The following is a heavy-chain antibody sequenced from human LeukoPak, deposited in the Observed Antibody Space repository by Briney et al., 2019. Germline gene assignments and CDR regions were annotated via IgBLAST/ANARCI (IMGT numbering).Heavy chain of an antibody. J-gene: IGHJ4*02. V-gene: IGHV4-39*01. CDR2: INYSGST. CDR1: GGSVSSTPYY. CDR3: ARYVVYGSGKYYFDY. Sequence: SETLSLTCTVSGGSVSSTPYYWSWIRQPPGKGLEWIPSINYSGSTYYNPSLKSRVTISVDTSENQYSLKLSSVTAADTAVYYCARYVVYGSGKYYFDYWGQGTLVTVSS. D-gene: IGHD3-10*01.